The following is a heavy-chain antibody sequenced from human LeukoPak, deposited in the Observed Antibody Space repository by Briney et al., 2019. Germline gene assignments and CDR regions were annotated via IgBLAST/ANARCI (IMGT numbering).Heavy chain of an antibody. J-gene: IGHJ4*02. CDR3: ARGARHGYSSSWPAAPTDY. D-gene: IGHD6-13*01. CDR1: GGSISSGGYY. CDR2: IYYSGST. V-gene: IGHV4-31*03. Sequence: SQTLSLTCTVSGGSISSGGYYWSWIRQHPGKGLEWIGYIYYSGSTYYNPSLKSRVTISVDTSKNQFSLKLSSVTAADTAVYYCARGARHGYSSSWPAAPTDYWGQGTLVTVSS.